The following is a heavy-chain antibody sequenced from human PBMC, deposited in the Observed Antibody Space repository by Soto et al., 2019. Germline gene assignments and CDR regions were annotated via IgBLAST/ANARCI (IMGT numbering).Heavy chain of an antibody. CDR2: IYSSGNT. V-gene: IGHV4-4*07. Sequence: SETLSLTFSAPGGTISGYYWTWILQPAVKGLQWIGRIYSSGNTEYNDSLQSRVTMSLDTSNNQFSLRLTSVTAADTAVYYCARGQRFSDWFDPWGQGTLVPVSS. J-gene: IGHJ5*02. CDR3: ARGQRFSDWFDP. CDR1: GGTISGYY. D-gene: IGHD3-3*01.